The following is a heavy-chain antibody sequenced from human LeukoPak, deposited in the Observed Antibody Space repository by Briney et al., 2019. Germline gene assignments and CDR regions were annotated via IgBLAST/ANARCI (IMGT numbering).Heavy chain of an antibody. CDR1: GDSGSSNSAA. CDR3: VRVAYSSSYYFDS. Sequence: SQTLSLTCAISGDSGSSNSAAWYWIWLSPSRGLELVGRAYYTSKWYNHYPPSVESRIIINPDTSKNQLSLQLHSVTPEDTAVYYCVRVAYSSSYYFDSWAQGTLVTVSS. CDR2: AYYTSKWYN. V-gene: IGHV6-1*01. D-gene: IGHD6-6*01. J-gene: IGHJ4*02.